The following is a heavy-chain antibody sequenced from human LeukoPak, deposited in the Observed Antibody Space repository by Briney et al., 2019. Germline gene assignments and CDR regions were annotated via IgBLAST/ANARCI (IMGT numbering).Heavy chain of an antibody. D-gene: IGHD2-2*02. CDR3: AKDGLPAAISLDYYYYYMDV. J-gene: IGHJ6*03. CDR2: IIPILGIA. Sequence: SVKVSCKASGGTFSSYAISWVRQAPGQGLEWMGRIIPILGIANYAQKFQGRVTITADKSTSTAYMELSSLRSEDTAVYYCAKDGLPAAISLDYYYYYMDVWGKGTTVTVSS. CDR1: GGTFSSYA. V-gene: IGHV1-69*04.